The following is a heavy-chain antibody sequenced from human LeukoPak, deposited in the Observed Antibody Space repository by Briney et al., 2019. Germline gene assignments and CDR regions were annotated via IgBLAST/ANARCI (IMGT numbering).Heavy chain of an antibody. V-gene: IGHV5-51*01. J-gene: IGHJ4*02. CDR1: GYSFANYW. D-gene: IGHD6-19*01. CDR3: ARREGGWYLDY. Sequence: GESLKISWKGSGYSFANYWIGWVRQIPGKGLEWMGIIYPGDSDTRYSPSFQGQVTISADKSISTAYLQWSSLKASDTAMYYCARREGGWYLDYWGQGTLVTVSS. CDR2: IYPGDSDT.